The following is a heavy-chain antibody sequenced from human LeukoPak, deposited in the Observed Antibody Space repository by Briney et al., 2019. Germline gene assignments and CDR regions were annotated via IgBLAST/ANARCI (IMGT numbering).Heavy chain of an antibody. J-gene: IGHJ4*02. V-gene: IGHV4-34*01. CDR3: ARGLGSPTPNQYFDY. CDR1: GGSFSGYY. D-gene: IGHD1-26*01. CDR2: INHSGST. Sequence: PSETLSLTCAVYGGSFSGYYWSWIRQPPGKGLEWIGEINHSGSTNYNPSLKSRVTISVDTSKNQFSLKLSSVTAADTAVYYCARGLGSPTPNQYFDYWGQGTLVTVSS.